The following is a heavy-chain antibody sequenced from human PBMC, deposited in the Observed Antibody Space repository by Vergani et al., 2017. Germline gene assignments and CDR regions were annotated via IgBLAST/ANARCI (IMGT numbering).Heavy chain of an antibody. J-gene: IGHJ4*02. CDR3: AKDGVRRLWCGELFHRAQYFDY. CDR1: GFTFSSYA. CDR2: ISGSGGST. Sequence: EVQLVESGGGLVQPGGSLRLSCAASGFTFSSYAMSWVRQAPGKGLEWVSAISGSGGSTYYADYVKGRFTISRDNSKNTLYLQMNSLRAEDTAVYYCAKDGVRRLWCGELFHRAQYFDYWGQGTLVTVSS. D-gene: IGHD3-10*01. V-gene: IGHV3-23*04.